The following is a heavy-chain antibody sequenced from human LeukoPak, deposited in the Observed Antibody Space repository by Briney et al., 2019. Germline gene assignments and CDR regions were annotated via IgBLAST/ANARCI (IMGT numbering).Heavy chain of an antibody. CDR2: ISWNSGTI. CDR3: ATHNRRHYTIGPTPASLP. V-gene: IGHV3-9*01. J-gene: IGHJ5*02. D-gene: IGHD2-2*02. Sequence: XRSLRLSCAGSGFIFNNYAMHWVRQPPGKGLEWVSGISWNSGTIDYADSVRGRFTISRDNAKNSLYLQMDSLRVEDTAFYYCATHNRRHYTIGPTPASLPWAQGALVTVSS. CDR1: GFIFNNYA.